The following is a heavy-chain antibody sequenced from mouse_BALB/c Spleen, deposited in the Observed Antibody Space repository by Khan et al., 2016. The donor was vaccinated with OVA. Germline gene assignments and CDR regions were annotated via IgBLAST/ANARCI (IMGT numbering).Heavy chain of an antibody. J-gene: IGHJ2*01. D-gene: IGHD1-1*01. Sequence: QVQLQQSGAELVKAGASVKMSCKASGYTFTSYWMHWVKQRLGQGLEWFAETNPTNGRTYYNEKFKSKATLTVDKSSSTAYMLLSGPTFEDSAVYYGARIKNIVATYFDYWGQGTTLTVSS. CDR2: TNPTNGRT. CDR1: GYTFTSYW. CDR3: ARIKNIVATYFDY. V-gene: IGHV1S81*02.